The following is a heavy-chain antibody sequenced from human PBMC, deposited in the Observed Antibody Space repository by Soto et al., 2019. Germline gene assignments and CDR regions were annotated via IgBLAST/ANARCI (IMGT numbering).Heavy chain of an antibody. CDR3: AIIHLGYDAFDI. D-gene: IGHD2-15*01. Sequence: EVQLVESGGGLVKPGGSLRLSCAASGFTFSSYSMNWVRQAPGKGLEWVSSISSSSSYIYYADSVKGRFTISRDNAKNSLYLQMISLRAEDTAVYYCAIIHLGYDAFDIWGQGTMVTVSS. V-gene: IGHV3-21*01. J-gene: IGHJ3*02. CDR2: ISSSSSYI. CDR1: GFTFSSYS.